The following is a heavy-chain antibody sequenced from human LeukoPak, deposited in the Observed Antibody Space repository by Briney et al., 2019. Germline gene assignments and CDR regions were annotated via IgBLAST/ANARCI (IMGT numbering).Heavy chain of an antibody. CDR1: GGSFSGYY. CDR2: INHSGST. Sequence: NPSETLSLTCAVYGGSFSGYYWSWIRQPPGKGLEWIGEINHSGSTNYNPSLKSRVTISVDTSKNQVSLRLSSVTAADTAVYYCARHPFATPFDYWGRGTLLTVSS. V-gene: IGHV4-34*01. J-gene: IGHJ4*02. CDR3: ARHPFATPFDY. D-gene: IGHD2-15*01.